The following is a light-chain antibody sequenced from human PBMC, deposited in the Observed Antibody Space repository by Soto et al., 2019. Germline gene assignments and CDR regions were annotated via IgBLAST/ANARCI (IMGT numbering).Light chain of an antibody. V-gene: IGKV3-11*01. CDR1: QSVSSY. Sequence: IVLTQSPATLSLSPGERATLSCRASQSVSSYLAWYQQKPGQAPRLLIYDASNRATGIPARFSGSVSGTDFTLTISSLEPEDCAVYDCQQYGSSMLTFGGGTKVDI. CDR3: QQYGSSMLT. J-gene: IGKJ4*01. CDR2: DAS.